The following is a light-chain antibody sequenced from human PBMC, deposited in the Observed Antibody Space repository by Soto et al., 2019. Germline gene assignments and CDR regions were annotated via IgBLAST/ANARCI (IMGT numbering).Light chain of an antibody. CDR3: QQRSNWPTWT. J-gene: IGKJ1*01. Sequence: EIVWTQSPATLSLSPGERATLSCRASQSVSSYLAWYQQKPCQAPSLIIYDASNRATGIPARFSGSASGTDFTLTISSLEPEDFAVYYCQQRSNWPTWTFCPLTKVDIK. V-gene: IGKV3-11*01. CDR1: QSVSSY. CDR2: DAS.